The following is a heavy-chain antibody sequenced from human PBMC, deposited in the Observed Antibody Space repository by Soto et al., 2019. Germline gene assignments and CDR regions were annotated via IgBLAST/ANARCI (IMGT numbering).Heavy chain of an antibody. CDR2: ISGGGGST. Sequence: EVQLLESGGGLVQPGESLRLSCAASGFTFSSYAMSWVRQAPGKGLEWVSAISGGGGSTYYADSVKGRFTISRDNSKNTLYLQMNSLRAEDTAVYYCAKEKHDFWSGYYNDAFDIWGQGTMVTVSS. J-gene: IGHJ3*02. D-gene: IGHD3-3*01. CDR3: AKEKHDFWSGYYNDAFDI. V-gene: IGHV3-23*01. CDR1: GFTFSSYA.